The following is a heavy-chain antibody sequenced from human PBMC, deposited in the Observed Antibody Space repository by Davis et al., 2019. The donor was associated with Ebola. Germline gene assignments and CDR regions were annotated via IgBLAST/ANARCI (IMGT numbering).Heavy chain of an antibody. CDR1: GASISSDNYY. V-gene: IGHV4-39*01. Sequence: MPSETLSLTCSVSGASISSDNYYWAWIRQPPGKGLEWIGSIHYSGTPYRNPYLKSRVTVSVDTSNNQFTLRLSSVTATDTAVYYCARRVGGGSGIFYNGGLADWFDPWGQGTLVTVSS. CDR2: IHYSGTP. J-gene: IGHJ5*02. CDR3: ARRVGGGSGIFYNGGLADWFDP. D-gene: IGHD3-10*01.